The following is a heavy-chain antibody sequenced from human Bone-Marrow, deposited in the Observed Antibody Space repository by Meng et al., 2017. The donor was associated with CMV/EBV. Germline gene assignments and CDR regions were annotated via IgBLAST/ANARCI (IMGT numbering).Heavy chain of an antibody. J-gene: IGHJ6*02. CDR3: ARGRWSDTAMVYGLDV. Sequence: ASVKVACKASGYTFTGYYMHWVRQAPGQGLEWMGWINPNSGGTNYAQKFQGRVTMTRDTSISTAYMELSRLRSDDTAVYYCARGRWSDTAMVYGLDVWVQGTTVTVSS. CDR2: INPNSGGT. CDR1: GYTFTGYY. V-gene: IGHV1-2*02. D-gene: IGHD5-18*01.